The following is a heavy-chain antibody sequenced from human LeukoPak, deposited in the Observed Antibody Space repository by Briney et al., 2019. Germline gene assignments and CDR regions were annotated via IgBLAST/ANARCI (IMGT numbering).Heavy chain of an antibody. J-gene: IGHJ4*02. CDR3: ARASGSSAVPFDY. CDR1: GCTFTGYY. Sequence: ASVKVSCKASGCTFTGYYMHWVRQAPGQGLEWMGWINPNSGGTNYAQKFQGRVTMTRDTSISTAYMELSRLRSDDTAVYYCARASGSSAVPFDYWGQGTLVTVSS. D-gene: IGHD3-10*01. V-gene: IGHV1-2*02. CDR2: INPNSGGT.